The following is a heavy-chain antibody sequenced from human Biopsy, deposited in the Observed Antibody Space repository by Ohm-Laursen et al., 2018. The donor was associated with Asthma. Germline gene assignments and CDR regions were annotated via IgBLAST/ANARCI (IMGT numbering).Heavy chain of an antibody. J-gene: IGHJ4*02. Sequence: SLRLSCAASGFTFNSYWMSWVRQAPGKGLEWVANIKKDGSEKYYVDSVKGRFTISRDNAKNSLYLHMNSLRAEDTAVCYCARDAWELQKPYAYYFDYWGQGTLVTVSS. D-gene: IGHD1-26*01. CDR2: IKKDGSEK. V-gene: IGHV3-7*01. CDR1: GFTFNSYW. CDR3: ARDAWELQKPYAYYFDY.